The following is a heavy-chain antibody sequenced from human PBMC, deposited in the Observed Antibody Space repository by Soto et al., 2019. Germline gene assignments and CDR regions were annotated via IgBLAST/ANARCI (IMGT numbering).Heavy chain of an antibody. Sequence: GGSLRLSCAASGFSFSSYGMHWVRQAPGQGLEWVAVISHDGSNKYYGDSVKGRFTISRDNSKNTVSLQMNSLRAEDTAVYYCAKMEWPLAYSGYGMDVWGQGTTVTVSS. CDR1: GFSFSSYG. J-gene: IGHJ6*02. V-gene: IGHV3-30*18. D-gene: IGHD3-3*01. CDR3: AKMEWPLAYSGYGMDV. CDR2: ISHDGSNK.